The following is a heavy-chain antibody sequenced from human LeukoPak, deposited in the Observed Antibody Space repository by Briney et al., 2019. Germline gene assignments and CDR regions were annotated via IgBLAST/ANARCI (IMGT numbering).Heavy chain of an antibody. V-gene: IGHV3-30-3*01. CDR2: ISYDGSNK. D-gene: IGHD4-23*01. CDR1: GFSFSSYA. Sequence: GGSLRLSCATSGFSFSSYAMHWVRQAPGKGLEWVAVISYDGSNKYYADSVKGRFTISRDNSKNTLYLQMNSLRAEDTAVYYCARAAKSGNSRGWFDPWGQGTLVTVSS. CDR3: ARAAKSGNSRGWFDP. J-gene: IGHJ5*02.